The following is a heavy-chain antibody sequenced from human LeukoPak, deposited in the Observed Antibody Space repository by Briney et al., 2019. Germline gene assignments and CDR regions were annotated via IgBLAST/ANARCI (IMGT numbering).Heavy chain of an antibody. Sequence: PGGSLRLSCAASGLTFSNYAMNWVRQAPGKGLEWVSGISGGSSTNTYYADSVKGRFSISRDNSKNTLYLQMNSLRAEDTAVYYCARVGSTNRGGYGMDVWGKGTTVTVSS. CDR3: ARVGSTNRGGYGMDV. V-gene: IGHV3-23*01. D-gene: IGHD2-2*01. CDR2: ISGGSSTNT. J-gene: IGHJ6*04. CDR1: GLTFSNYA.